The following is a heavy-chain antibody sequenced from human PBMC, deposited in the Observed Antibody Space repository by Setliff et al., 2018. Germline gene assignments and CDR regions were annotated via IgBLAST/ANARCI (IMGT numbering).Heavy chain of an antibody. CDR2: ISPYSGET. CDR1: GFSFSTFG. J-gene: IGHJ4*02. V-gene: IGHV1-18*01. CDR3: TRSRAPRVVLAADFNL. Sequence: ASVKVSCKTSGFSFSTFGFSWVRQAPGQGLEWMGWISPYSGETNYAQKFQDRLSVTADTSSKTTYMELRSLTSDDTAVYFCTRSRAPRVVLAADFNLWGQGTLVTVSS. D-gene: IGHD2-15*01.